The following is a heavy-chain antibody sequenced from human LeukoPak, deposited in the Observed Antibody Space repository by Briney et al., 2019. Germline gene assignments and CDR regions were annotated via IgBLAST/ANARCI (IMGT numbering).Heavy chain of an antibody. CDR1: GFTLRNYA. V-gene: IGHV3-23*01. CDR3: AKDPDHYYDTSAYSFDY. Sequence: PGGSLRLSCAASGFTLRNYAMGWVRQAPGKGLEWVSAISGSGTITYYADSVKGRFTISRDNSKNTLYLQMSSLRGDDTAIYYCAKDPDHYYDTSAYSFDYWGQGTLVTVSS. CDR2: ISGSGTIT. J-gene: IGHJ4*02. D-gene: IGHD3-22*01.